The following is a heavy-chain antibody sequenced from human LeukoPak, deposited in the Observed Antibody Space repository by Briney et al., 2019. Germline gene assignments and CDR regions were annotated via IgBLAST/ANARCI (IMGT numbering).Heavy chain of an antibody. Sequence: SETLSLTCTVSGYSISSGYYWGWIRQPPGKGLEWIGSIYHSGSTYYNPSLKSRVTISVDTSKNQFSLKLSSVTAADTAVYYCARGSSGWINYYYYYMDVWGKGTTVTISS. V-gene: IGHV4-38-2*02. J-gene: IGHJ6*03. D-gene: IGHD6-19*01. CDR2: IYHSGST. CDR1: GYSISSGYY. CDR3: ARGSSGWINYYYYYMDV.